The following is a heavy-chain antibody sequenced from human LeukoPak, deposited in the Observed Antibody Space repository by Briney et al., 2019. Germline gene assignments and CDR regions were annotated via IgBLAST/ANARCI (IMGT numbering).Heavy chain of an antibody. CDR2: IRFDGTIK. V-gene: IGHV3-30*02. Sequence: GGSLKLSCAASGYTFSSYGMHWVRQAPGKGLEWVAFIRFDGTIKDYADSVKGRFTISRDNAKNSLFLQMNSLRAEDTAVYYCARCSVAAPGGDYWGQGTLVTVSS. J-gene: IGHJ4*02. D-gene: IGHD6-19*01. CDR1: GYTFSSYG. CDR3: ARCSVAAPGGDY.